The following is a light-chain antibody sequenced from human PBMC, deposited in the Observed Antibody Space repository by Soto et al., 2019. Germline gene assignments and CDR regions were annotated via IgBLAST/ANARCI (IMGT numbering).Light chain of an antibody. CDR2: EVT. J-gene: IGLJ2*01. V-gene: IGLV2-23*02. CDR3: CSYGGSTTLV. Sequence: QSVLTQPASVSGSPGQSITISCSGTNNEVGSYNLVSWYQQFPGKAPKLIIYEVTRRPSGISYRFSGSKSGNTAFLTISGLQAEGEADYYCCSYGGSTTLVFGGGTQLTVL. CDR1: NNEVGSYNL.